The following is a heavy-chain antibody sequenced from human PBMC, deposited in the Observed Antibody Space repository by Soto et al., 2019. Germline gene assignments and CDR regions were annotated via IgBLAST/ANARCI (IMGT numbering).Heavy chain of an antibody. CDR3: ARGGGVVGTGIPFDY. V-gene: IGHV1-69*12. J-gene: IGHJ4*02. Sequence: QVQLVQSGAEVKKPGSSVKVSCKASGGTLGSYGISWVRQAPGQGLEWMGVNIPIFGTTNYAQKFQGRVTITADDSTKTAYMELNSLGSEDTAAHYCARGGGVVGTGIPFDYWGPGTLVTVSS. CDR1: GGTLGSYG. CDR2: NIPIFGTT. D-gene: IGHD2-21*02.